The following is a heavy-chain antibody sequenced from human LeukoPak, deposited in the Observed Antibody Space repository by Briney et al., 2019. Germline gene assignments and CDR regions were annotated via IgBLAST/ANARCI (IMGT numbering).Heavy chain of an antibody. Sequence: GGSLRLSCAASGFTFSSYSMNWVRQAPGKGLEWVSSISSSSSYIYYADSVKGRFTISRDNSKNTLYLQMNSLRAEDTAVYYCAKDTSSGWSPDYYYYYMDVWGKGTTVTISS. CDR1: GFTFSSYS. J-gene: IGHJ6*03. CDR2: ISSSSSYI. D-gene: IGHD6-19*01. CDR3: AKDTSSGWSPDYYYYYMDV. V-gene: IGHV3-21*01.